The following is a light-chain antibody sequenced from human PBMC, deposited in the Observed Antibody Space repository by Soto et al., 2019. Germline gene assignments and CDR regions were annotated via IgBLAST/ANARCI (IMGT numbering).Light chain of an antibody. CDR1: QDIRNF. V-gene: IGKV1-27*01. CDR3: QKYSSVPV. Sequence: DIQMTQSPTSLSASVGDRVTITCRASQDIRNFVAWYQQKPGKAPKLLIYAASTLQSGVPTRFSDSGSGTDFTLAINSLQPEDVATYSCQKYSSVPVFGPDTKVEIK. J-gene: IGKJ3*01. CDR2: AAS.